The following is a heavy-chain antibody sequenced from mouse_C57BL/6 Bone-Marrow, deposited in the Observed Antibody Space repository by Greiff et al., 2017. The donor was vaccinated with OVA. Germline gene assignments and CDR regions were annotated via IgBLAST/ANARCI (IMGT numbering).Heavy chain of an antibody. CDR1: GYTFTSYW. CDR2: IYPSDSET. D-gene: IGHD1-1*01. CDR3: AGRAGDYYGSSFSSYWYFDV. Sequence: QVQLQQPGAELVRPGSSVKLSCKASGYTFTSYWMDWVKQRPGQGLEWIGNIYPSDSETHYNQKFKDKATLTVDKSSSTASMQLSSLTSEDSASYYCAGRAGDYYGSSFSSYWYFDVWGTGTTVTVSS. J-gene: IGHJ1*03. V-gene: IGHV1-61*01.